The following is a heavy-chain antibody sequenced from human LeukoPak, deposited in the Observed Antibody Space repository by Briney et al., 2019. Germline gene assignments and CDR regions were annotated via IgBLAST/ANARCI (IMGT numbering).Heavy chain of an antibody. D-gene: IGHD3-22*01. J-gene: IGHJ4*02. CDR1: GGSITSYY. CDR3: AGEGHYYDDTGYYYGGEDY. CDR2: IYTRGST. V-gene: IGHV4-4*07. Sequence: PSETLSLTCTVSGGSITSYYWSWIRQPAGKGLEWTGRIYTRGSTKYSPSLKSRVTLSVDTSKNQFSLRLSSVTAADTAVYYCAGEGHYYDDTGYYYGGEDYWGQGTLVTVSS.